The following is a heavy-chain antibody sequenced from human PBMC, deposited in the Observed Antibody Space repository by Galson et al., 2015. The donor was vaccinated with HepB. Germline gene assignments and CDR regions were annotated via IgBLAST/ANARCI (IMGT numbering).Heavy chain of an antibody. J-gene: IGHJ4*02. Sequence: SVKVSCKASGYTFTSYGISWVRQAPGQGLEWMGWISAYNGNTNYAQKLQGRVTMTTDTSTSTAYMELRSLRSDDTAVYYCARVVEGYCSSTSCRTYYFDYWGQGTLVTVSS. CDR3: ARVVEGYCSSTSCRTYYFDY. D-gene: IGHD2-2*01. CDR2: ISAYNGNT. V-gene: IGHV1-18*01. CDR1: GYTFTSYG.